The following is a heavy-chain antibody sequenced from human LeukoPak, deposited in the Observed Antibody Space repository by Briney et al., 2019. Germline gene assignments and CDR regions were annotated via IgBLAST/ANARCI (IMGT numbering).Heavy chain of an antibody. CDR3: VRSGMVTPYDAFDI. J-gene: IGHJ3*02. V-gene: IGHV1-2*02. CDR2: INPNSGDT. CDR1: GYTLTGYY. Sequence: GASVKVSCKASGYTLTGYYMHWVRQAPGQGLEWMGWINPNSGDTNYAQKFQGRVTLTRDTSISTAYMELSRLRSDDTAVYYCVRSGMVTPYDAFDIWGQGTMVTVSS. D-gene: IGHD2-21*02.